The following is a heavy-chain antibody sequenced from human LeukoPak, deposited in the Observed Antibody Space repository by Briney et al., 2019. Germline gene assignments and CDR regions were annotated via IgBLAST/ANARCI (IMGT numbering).Heavy chain of an antibody. Sequence: ASVKVSCKASGYTFTSYYMHWVRQAPGQGLEWMGIINPSGGGTTYAQKFQGRVTMTRDTSTSIVYMELSSLRSEDTAVYYCARILSYDSSGYYSPPFDYWGQGTLVTVSS. V-gene: IGHV1-46*01. J-gene: IGHJ4*02. CDR3: ARILSYDSSGYYSPPFDY. D-gene: IGHD3-22*01. CDR1: GYTFTSYY. CDR2: INPSGGGT.